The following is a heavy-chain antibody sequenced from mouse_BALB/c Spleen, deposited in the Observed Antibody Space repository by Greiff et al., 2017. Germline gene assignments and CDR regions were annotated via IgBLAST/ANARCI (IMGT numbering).Heavy chain of an antibody. CDR2: IDPANGNT. J-gene: IGHJ1*01. V-gene: IGHV14-3*02. CDR1: GFNIKDTY. CDR3: TRDSYYYGSSWYFDV. Sequence: VQLQQSGAELVKPGASVKLSCTASGFNIKDTYMHWVKQRPEQGLEWIGRIDPANGNTKYDPKFQGKATITADTSSNTAYLQLSSLTSEDTAVYYCTRDSYYYGSSWYFDVWGAGTTVTVAS. D-gene: IGHD1-1*01.